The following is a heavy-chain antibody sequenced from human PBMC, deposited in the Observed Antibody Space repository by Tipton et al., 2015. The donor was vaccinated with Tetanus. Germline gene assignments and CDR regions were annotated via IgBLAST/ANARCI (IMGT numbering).Heavy chain of an antibody. V-gene: IGHV3-23*01. Sequence: SLRLSCAASGFTFSSYAMSWVRQAPGKGLEWVSGIVGSGSITYYADSVKGRFIISRDNSKNMLYLQMDSLRTEDSALYYCAQDYGGTYNLWAYWGQGTLVTVSS. J-gene: IGHJ4*02. CDR3: AQDYGGTYNLWAY. CDR1: GFTFSSYA. CDR2: IVGSGSIT. D-gene: IGHD4-23*01.